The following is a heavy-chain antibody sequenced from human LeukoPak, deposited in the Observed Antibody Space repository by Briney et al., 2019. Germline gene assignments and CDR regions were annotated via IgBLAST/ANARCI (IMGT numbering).Heavy chain of an antibody. CDR2: ISSSGSTI. CDR3: ARVWGWLPASY. V-gene: IGHV3-48*03. CDR1: GFTFSSYE. Sequence: PGGSLRLSCAASGFTFSSYEMNWVRQAPGKGLEWVSYISSSGSTIYYADSVKGRFTISRDNAKNSLYLQMNSLRAEDTAVYYCARVWGWLPASYWGQGTLVTVSS. J-gene: IGHJ4*02. D-gene: IGHD5-24*01.